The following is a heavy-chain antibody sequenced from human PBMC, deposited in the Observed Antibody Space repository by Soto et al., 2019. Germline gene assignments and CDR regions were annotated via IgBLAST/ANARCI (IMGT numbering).Heavy chain of an antibody. CDR1: GGSISSYY. J-gene: IGHJ6*03. Sequence: SETLSLTCTVSGGSISSYYWSWIRQPPGKGLEWIGYIYYSGSTNYNPSLKSRVTISVDTSKNQFSLKLSSVTAADTAVYYCARRVHSSSSSFYYYYMDVWGKGTTVTVSS. CDR2: IYYSGST. CDR3: ARRVHSSSSSFYYYYMDV. V-gene: IGHV4-59*08. D-gene: IGHD6-6*01.